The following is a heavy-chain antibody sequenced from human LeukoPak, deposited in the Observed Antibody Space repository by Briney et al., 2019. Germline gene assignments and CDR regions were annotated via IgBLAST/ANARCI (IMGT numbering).Heavy chain of an antibody. Sequence: GALRLSCAASGFTVSSSYMSWVRQAPGKGLEWVSVIYSGGDTYYADSVKGRFTISRDNSKNSLYLQMNSLRAEDTAVYYCARSPGLYSGTDYWGQGTLVTVSS. CDR1: GFTVSSSY. CDR3: ARSPGLYSGTDY. D-gene: IGHD5-12*01. V-gene: IGHV3-66*01. CDR2: IYSGGDT. J-gene: IGHJ4*02.